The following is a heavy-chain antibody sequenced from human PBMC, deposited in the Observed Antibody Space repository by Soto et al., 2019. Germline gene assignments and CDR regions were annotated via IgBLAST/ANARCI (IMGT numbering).Heavy chain of an antibody. J-gene: IGHJ4*02. V-gene: IGHV3-48*01. D-gene: IGHD3-3*01. CDR1: GFTFSSYS. Sequence: EVQLVESGGGLVQPGGSLRLSCAASGFTFSSYSMNWVRQAPGKGLEWVSYISSSSSTIYYADSVKGRFTISRDNAKNSLYLQENSLGAEDTAVYYCARTRRDFGVVRTEHIDYWGQGTLVTVSS. CDR3: ARTRRDFGVVRTEHIDY. CDR2: ISSSSSTI.